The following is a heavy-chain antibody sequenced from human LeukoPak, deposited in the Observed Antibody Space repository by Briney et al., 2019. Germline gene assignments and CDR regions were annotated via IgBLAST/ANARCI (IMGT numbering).Heavy chain of an antibody. Sequence: PGGSLRLSCAAPGFTFSSYAMSWVRQAPGKGLEWVSAISGSGGSTYYADSVKGRFTISRDNSKNTLYLQMNSLRAEDTAVYYCAKDQLAVAGALYYFDYWGQGTLVTVSS. D-gene: IGHD6-19*01. V-gene: IGHV3-23*01. CDR3: AKDQLAVAGALYYFDY. CDR2: ISGSGGST. J-gene: IGHJ4*02. CDR1: GFTFSSYA.